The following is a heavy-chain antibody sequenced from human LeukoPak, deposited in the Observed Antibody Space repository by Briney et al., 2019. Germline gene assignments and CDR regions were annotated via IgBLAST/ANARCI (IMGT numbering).Heavy chain of an antibody. D-gene: IGHD2-15*01. V-gene: IGHV1-46*01. CDR1: GYTFSNYY. Sequence: GASVKVSCKASGYTFSNYYLNWVRQAPGQGLEWMGIVNPRDGSTSYAQKFRGRVTMTRDTSTTTVYMELDSLRSEDTAVYFCGRGREYGGYQECYFDTWGQGTLVSVSS. J-gene: IGHJ4*02. CDR3: GRGREYGGYQECYFDT. CDR2: VNPRDGST.